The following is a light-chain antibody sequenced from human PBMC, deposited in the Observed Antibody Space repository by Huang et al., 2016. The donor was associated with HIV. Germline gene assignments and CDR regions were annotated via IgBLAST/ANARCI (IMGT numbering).Light chain of an antibody. CDR3: QQYDNLPYT. CDR1: QDIANY. J-gene: IGKJ2*01. CDR2: DAS. Sequence: DIQMTQSPSSLSASVGDRVTIACQASQDIANYLSWYQQKPGKAPKLLIYDASNLETGVPSRFSGRGSGTDFTLTIRSLQPEDIATYYCQQYDNLPYTFGQGTKLEIK. V-gene: IGKV1-33*01.